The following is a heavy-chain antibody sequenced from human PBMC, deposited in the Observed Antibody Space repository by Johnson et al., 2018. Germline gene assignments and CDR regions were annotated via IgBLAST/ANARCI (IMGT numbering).Heavy chain of an antibody. D-gene: IGHD2-2*01. CDR3: AADPSMQSYH. Sequence: QLVQSGPEVKKPGTSVKVSCQASGFTFSTSAVQWVRQARGQRLEWIGWIVVGSGKANYAQKFQERVTISRDMSTSTAYMELRSLRPDDTAVYYCAADPSMQSYHWGQGTLVTVSS. J-gene: IGHJ4*02. V-gene: IGHV1-58*01. CDR1: GFTFSTSA. CDR2: IVVGSGKA.